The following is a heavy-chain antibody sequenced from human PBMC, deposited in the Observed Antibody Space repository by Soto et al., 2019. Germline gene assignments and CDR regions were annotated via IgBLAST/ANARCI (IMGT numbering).Heavy chain of an antibody. CDR3: ATTDKYVDTAMVAY. Sequence: ASVKVSCKFSGYTLTELSMHCVRQAPGKGLEWMGGFDPEDGETIYAQKFQGRVTMTEDTSTDTAYMELSSLRSEDTAVYYCATTDKYVDTAMVAYWGQGTLVTVSS. V-gene: IGHV1-24*01. J-gene: IGHJ4*02. D-gene: IGHD5-18*01. CDR1: GYTLTELS. CDR2: FDPEDGET.